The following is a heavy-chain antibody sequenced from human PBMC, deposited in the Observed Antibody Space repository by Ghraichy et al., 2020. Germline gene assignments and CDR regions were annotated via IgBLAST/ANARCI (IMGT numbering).Heavy chain of an antibody. D-gene: IGHD3-9*01. Sequence: SQTLSLTCTVSGGSISSYYWSWIRQPPGKGLEWIGYIYYSGSTNYNPSLKSRVTISVDTSKNQFSLKLSSVTAADTAVYYCARGGDILTGYYNEGFDYWGQGTLVTVSS. J-gene: IGHJ4*02. CDR3: ARGGDILTGYYNEGFDY. V-gene: IGHV4-59*01. CDR2: IYYSGST. CDR1: GGSISSYY.